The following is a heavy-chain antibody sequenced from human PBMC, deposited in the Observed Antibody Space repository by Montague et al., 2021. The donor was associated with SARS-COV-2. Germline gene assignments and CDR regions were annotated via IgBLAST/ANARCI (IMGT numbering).Heavy chain of an antibody. CDR2: ISYDGSNK. CDR3: ARPSSGYGYYFDY. J-gene: IGHJ4*02. V-gene: IGHV3-30-3*01. CDR1: GFTFSSYA. D-gene: IGHD5-12*01. Sequence: SLRLSCAASGFTFSSYAMHWVRQAPGKGLEWVAVISYDGSNKYYADSVKGRFTISRDNSKNTLYLQMNSLRAEDTAVYYCARPSSGYGYYFDYWGQGTLGTGSP.